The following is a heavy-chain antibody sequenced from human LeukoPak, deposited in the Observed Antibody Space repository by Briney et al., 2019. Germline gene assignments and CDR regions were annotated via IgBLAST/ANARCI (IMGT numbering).Heavy chain of an antibody. CDR3: AEGISSSFHFDY. CDR1: GYTLTELS. Sequence: GASVKVSCKVSGYTLTELSMHWVRQAPGQGLEWMGGIIPIFGTANYAQKFQGRVTITTDESTSTAYMELSSLRSEDTAVYYCAEGISSSFHFDYWGQGTLVTVSS. J-gene: IGHJ4*02. CDR2: IIPIFGTA. D-gene: IGHD6-6*01. V-gene: IGHV1-69*05.